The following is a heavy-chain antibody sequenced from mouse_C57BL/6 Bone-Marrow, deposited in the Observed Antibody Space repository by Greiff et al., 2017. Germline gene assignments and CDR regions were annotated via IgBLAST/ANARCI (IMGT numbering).Heavy chain of an antibody. Sequence: VQLQQPGAELVRPGTSVKLSCKASGYTFTSYWMHWVKQRPGQGLEWIGVIDPSDSYTNYNQKFKGKATLTVDTSSSTAYMQLSSLTSEDSAVYYCARKGSVAYWGQGTLVTVSA. V-gene: IGHV1-59*01. CDR2: IDPSDSYT. CDR1: GYTFTSYW. CDR3: ARKGSVAY. J-gene: IGHJ3*01.